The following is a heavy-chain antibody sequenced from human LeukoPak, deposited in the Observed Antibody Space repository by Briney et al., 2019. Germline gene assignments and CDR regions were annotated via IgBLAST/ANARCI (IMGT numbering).Heavy chain of an antibody. V-gene: IGHV3-20*04. J-gene: IGHJ4*02. CDR3: ARDSYRDNSFDY. D-gene: IGHD2-2*02. CDR2: INWNGGST. Sequence: PGGSLRLSCAASGFTFDDYGMSWVRQAPGKGLEWVSGINWNGGSTGYAGSVKGRFTISRDNAKNSLYLQMNSLRAEDTALYYCARDSYRDNSFDYWGQGTLVTVSS. CDR1: GFTFDDYG.